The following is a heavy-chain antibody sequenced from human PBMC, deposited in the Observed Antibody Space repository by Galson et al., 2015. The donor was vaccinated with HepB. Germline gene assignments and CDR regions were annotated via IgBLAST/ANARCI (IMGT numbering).Heavy chain of an antibody. J-gene: IGHJ3*02. Sequence: SVKVSCKASGYTFTSYAMHWVRQAPGQRLEWMGWINAGNGNTKYSQKFQGRVTITRDTSASTAYMELSSLRSEDTAVYYCARHGNYYDSSGYYSDSEPDDAFDIWGQGTMVTVSS. CDR3: ARHGNYYDSSGYYSDSEPDDAFDI. V-gene: IGHV1-3*01. CDR1: GYTFTSYA. CDR2: INAGNGNT. D-gene: IGHD3-22*01.